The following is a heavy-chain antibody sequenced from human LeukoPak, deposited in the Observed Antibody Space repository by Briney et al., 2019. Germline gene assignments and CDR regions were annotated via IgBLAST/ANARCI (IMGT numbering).Heavy chain of an antibody. CDR1: GFTFDDYA. CDR2: ISWNSGSI. Sequence: GGSLRLSCAASGFTFDDYAMHWVRQAPGKGLEWVSGISWNSGSIGYADSVKGRFTISRDNSKNTLYLQMNSLRAEDTAVYYCAKEQVLGDSDYWGQGTLVTVSS. J-gene: IGHJ4*02. CDR3: AKEQVLGDSDY. V-gene: IGHV3-9*01.